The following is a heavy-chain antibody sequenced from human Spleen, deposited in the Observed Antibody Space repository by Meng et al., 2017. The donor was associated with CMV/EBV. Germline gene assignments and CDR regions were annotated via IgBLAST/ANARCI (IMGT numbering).Heavy chain of an antibody. CDR1: RYTFTGYY. CDR3: ARDRFPGISATGVSKDAFDV. J-gene: IGHJ3*01. Sequence: ASVKVSCKASRYTFTGYYMHWLRQAPGLGLDWMGWINPNSGGTNYAQKFQGRVTMTRDASISTAYMELSRLRSNDTAVYYCARDRFPGISATGVSKDAFDVWGQGTTVTVSS. CDR2: INPNSGGT. V-gene: IGHV1-2*02. D-gene: IGHD6-13*01.